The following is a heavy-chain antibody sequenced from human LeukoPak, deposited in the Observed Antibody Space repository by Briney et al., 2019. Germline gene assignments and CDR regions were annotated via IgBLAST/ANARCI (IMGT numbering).Heavy chain of an antibody. CDR1: GGTFSSYA. V-gene: IGHV1-69*13. J-gene: IGHJ5*02. D-gene: IGHD3-22*01. CDR2: IIPIFGTA. Sequence: GASVKVSCKASGGTFSSYAISWVRQAPGQGLEWMGGIIPIFGTANYAQKFQGRVTITADESTSTAYMELSSLRSEDTAVYYCARDTDSSGINPPPWGQGTLVTVSS. CDR3: ARDTDSSGINPPP.